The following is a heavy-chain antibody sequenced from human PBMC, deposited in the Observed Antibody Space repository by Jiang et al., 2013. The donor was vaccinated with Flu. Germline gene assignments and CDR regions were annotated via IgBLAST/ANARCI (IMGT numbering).Heavy chain of an antibody. Sequence: ALVHAGWSLRLSCTTSGFTFSDHDMDWVRQAPGQGLEWVGRIRSKRNKSGNLITESAASVKDRFIVSRDNSQRALYLQMNNLKTEDTAVYYCVNWQVGHPYWGQGTLVTVSS. CDR3: VNWQVGHPY. CDR2: IRSKRNKSGNLIT. V-gene: IGHV3-72*01. D-gene: IGHD1-26*01. J-gene: IGHJ4*02. CDR1: GFTFSDHD.